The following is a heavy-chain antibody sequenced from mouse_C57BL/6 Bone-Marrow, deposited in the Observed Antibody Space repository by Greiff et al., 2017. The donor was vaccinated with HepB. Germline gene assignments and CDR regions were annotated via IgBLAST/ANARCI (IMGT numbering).Heavy chain of an antibody. V-gene: IGHV1-72*01. J-gene: IGHJ4*01. CDR2: IDPNSGGT. D-gene: IGHD1-1*02. Sequence: QVHVKQPGAELVKPGASVKLSCKASGYTFTSYWMHWVKQRPGRGLEWIGRIDPNSGGTKYNEKFKSKGTLTVDKPSSTAYMQLSSLTSEDSAVYYCASPLWRYYAMDYWGQVTSVTVSS. CDR1: GYTFTSYW. CDR3: ASPLWRYYAMDY.